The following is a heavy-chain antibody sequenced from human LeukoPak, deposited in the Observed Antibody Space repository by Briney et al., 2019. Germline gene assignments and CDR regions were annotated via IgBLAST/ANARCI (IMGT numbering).Heavy chain of an antibody. Sequence: SETLSLTCTVSGDSIGSYYWSWIRQPPGKGLEWIGYIYYSGSTNYNPSLKSRVTISVDTSKNQFSLKLSSVTAADTAVYYCARAGADDAFDIWGQGTMVTVSS. CDR1: GDSIGSYY. CDR3: ARAGADDAFDI. CDR2: IYYSGST. V-gene: IGHV4-59*12. D-gene: IGHD3-10*01. J-gene: IGHJ3*02.